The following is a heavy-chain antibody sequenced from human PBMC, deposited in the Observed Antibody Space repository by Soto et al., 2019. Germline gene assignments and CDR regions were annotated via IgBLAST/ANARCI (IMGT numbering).Heavy chain of an antibody. CDR3: ATDIVVAPAQYSSSSPPYFDY. Sequence: GASVKVSCKVSGYTRTELSMHWVRQAPGKGLEWMGGFDPEDGETIYAQKFQGRVTMTEDTSTGTAYMELSSLRSEDTAVYYCATDIVVAPAQYSSSSPPYFDYWGQGTLVTVSS. CDR2: FDPEDGET. V-gene: IGHV1-24*01. J-gene: IGHJ4*02. CDR1: GYTRTELS. D-gene: IGHD6-6*01.